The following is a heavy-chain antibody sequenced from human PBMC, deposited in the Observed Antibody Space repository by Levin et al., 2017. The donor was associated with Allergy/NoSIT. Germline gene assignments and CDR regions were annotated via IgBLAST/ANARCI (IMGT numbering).Heavy chain of an antibody. V-gene: IGHV1-18*01. CDR2: ISAYNGNT. D-gene: IGHD3-10*01. J-gene: IGHJ6*02. CDR3: ARDASFLWPRSYYGMDV. CDR1: GYTFTSYG. Sequence: ASVKVSCKASGYTFTSYGISWVRQAPGQGLEWMGWISAYNGNTNYAQKLQGRVTMTTDTSTSTAYMELRSLRSDDTAVYYCARDASFLWPRSYYGMDVWGQGTTVTVSS.